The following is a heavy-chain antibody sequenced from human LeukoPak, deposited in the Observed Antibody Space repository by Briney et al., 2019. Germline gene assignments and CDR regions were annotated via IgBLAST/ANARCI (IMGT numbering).Heavy chain of an antibody. D-gene: IGHD2-21*01. Sequence: GGSLRLSCAASGFTFSSYEMNWVRQAPGKGLEWVSHISSSGNTIYYTDSVKGRFTISRDNSKNLLYLQMNSLRAEDTAVYYCARDLGGADYWGQGTLVTVSS. CDR1: GFTFSSYE. CDR3: ARDLGGADY. CDR2: ISSSGNTI. V-gene: IGHV3-48*03. J-gene: IGHJ4*02.